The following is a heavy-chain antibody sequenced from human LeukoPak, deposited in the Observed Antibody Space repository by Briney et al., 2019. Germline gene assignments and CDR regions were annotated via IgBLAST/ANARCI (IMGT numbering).Heavy chain of an antibody. V-gene: IGHV3-21*04. CDR2: ISSSSSYI. CDR3: AKDKAAVVITTRLDY. J-gene: IGHJ4*02. CDR1: GFTFSSYS. D-gene: IGHD3-22*01. Sequence: KPGGSLRLSCAASGFTFSSYSMNWVRQAPGKGLEWVSSISSSSSYIYYADSVKGRFTISRDNSKNTLYLQMNSLRAEDTAVYYCAKDKAAVVITTRLDYWGQGTLVTVSS.